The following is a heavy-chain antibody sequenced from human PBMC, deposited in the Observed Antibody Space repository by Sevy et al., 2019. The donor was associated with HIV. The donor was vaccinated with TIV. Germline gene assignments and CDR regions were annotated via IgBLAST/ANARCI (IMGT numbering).Heavy chain of an antibody. CDR2: ISSDGVST. V-gene: IGHV3-64D*06. D-gene: IGHD3-3*01. J-gene: IGHJ6*01. CDR3: VKDPDYNFWRGDXGXDX. Sequence: GGSLRLSCSGSGXXFSNSAMNWVRQTPGKGLKYVSAISSDGVSTYYTDSVRGRFTISRDNSKNTLYLQMSSLRVEDTAVYYCVKDPDYNFWRGDXGXDXXXXGTTVTVSS. CDR1: GXXFSNSA.